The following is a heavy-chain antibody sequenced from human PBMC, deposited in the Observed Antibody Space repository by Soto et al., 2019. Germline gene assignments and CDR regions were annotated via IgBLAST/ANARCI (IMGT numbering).Heavy chain of an antibody. CDR1: GYTFTSYD. J-gene: IGHJ6*02. CDR3: ARGAYTIFGVVISPDYYYYGMDV. D-gene: IGHD3-3*01. CDR2: MNPNSGNT. Sequence: ASVKVSCKASGYTFTSYDINWVRQATGQGLEWMGWMNPNSGNTGYAQKFQGRVTMTRNTSISTAYMELSSLRSEDTAVYYCARGAYTIFGVVISPDYYYYGMDVWGQGTTVTAP. V-gene: IGHV1-8*01.